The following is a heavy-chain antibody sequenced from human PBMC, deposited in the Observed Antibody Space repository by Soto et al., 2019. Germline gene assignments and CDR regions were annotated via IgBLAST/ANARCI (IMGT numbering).Heavy chain of an antibody. CDR3: ASLYCIGGSCYYDY. V-gene: IGHV4-39*01. CDR2: IYYIGNT. J-gene: IGHJ4*02. Sequence: SETLSLTCTVSGGSISTRSSYWGWIRQPPGKGLEWIGNIYYIGNTYYNPSLKSRVAISIDSSKTQFSLNLSSVTTADTAVYYCASLYCIGGSCYYDYWGQGTLVTVSS. D-gene: IGHD2-15*01. CDR1: GGSISTRSSY.